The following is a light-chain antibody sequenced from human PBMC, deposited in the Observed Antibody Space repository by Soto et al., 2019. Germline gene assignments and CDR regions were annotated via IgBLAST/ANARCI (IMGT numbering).Light chain of an antibody. J-gene: IGKJ5*01. Sequence: EIVITQSPATLSVSPGESATLSCRASQSVSSDLAWYQQRPGQAPRLLVYDASNRANGIPDRFSGSGSGTDLTLTISSLEPEDFAVYYCQQRSNWRTITFGQGTRLENK. V-gene: IGKV3-11*01. CDR2: DAS. CDR3: QQRSNWRTIT. CDR1: QSVSSD.